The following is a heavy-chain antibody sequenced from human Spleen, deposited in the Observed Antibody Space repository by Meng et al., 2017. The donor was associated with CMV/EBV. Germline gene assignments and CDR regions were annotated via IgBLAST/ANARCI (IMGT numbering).Heavy chain of an antibody. D-gene: IGHD3-9*01. V-gene: IGHV1-18*01. J-gene: IGHJ4*02. Sequence: QVQLVQSGAEVKKPGASVKVSCKASGYIFPSYGISWVRQAPGQGLEWMGWISAYNGNANYAQNLRGRVTMTTDTSTRTAYMELRSLRSDDTAVYYCARLRYFDWLLIDYWGQGTLVTVSS. CDR2: ISAYNGNA. CDR3: ARLRYFDWLLIDY. CDR1: GYIFPSYG.